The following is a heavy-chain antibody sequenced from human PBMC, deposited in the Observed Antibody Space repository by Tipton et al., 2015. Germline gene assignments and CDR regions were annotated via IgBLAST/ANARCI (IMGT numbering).Heavy chain of an antibody. D-gene: IGHD6-19*01. Sequence: QSGPEVKKPGASMKISCKGSGYSFTSYSIHWVRQALGQGFEWMGGITVMFGSANYAQKFQGRVTITADESTSTAYMELSRLRSEDTAVYFCARVSNGWGGRYSVMDVWGQGTTVTVSS. CDR1: GYSFTSYS. J-gene: IGHJ6*02. CDR2: ITVMFGSA. V-gene: IGHV1-69*13. CDR3: ARVSNGWGGRYSVMDV.